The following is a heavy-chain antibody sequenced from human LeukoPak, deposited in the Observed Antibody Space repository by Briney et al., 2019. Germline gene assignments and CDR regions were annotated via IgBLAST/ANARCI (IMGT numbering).Heavy chain of an antibody. CDR1: GFTFSSYA. Sequence: QPGGSLRLSCAASGFTFSSYAMSWVRQAPGKGLEWVSAISGSGGSTYYADSVKGRFTISRDNSKNTLYLQMNSLRAEDTGVYYCAKSECWTSSGWWGGVNYFDYWGQGTLVTVSS. V-gene: IGHV3-23*01. CDR3: AKSECWTSSGWWGGVNYFDY. D-gene: IGHD6-19*01. CDR2: ISGSGGST. J-gene: IGHJ4*02.